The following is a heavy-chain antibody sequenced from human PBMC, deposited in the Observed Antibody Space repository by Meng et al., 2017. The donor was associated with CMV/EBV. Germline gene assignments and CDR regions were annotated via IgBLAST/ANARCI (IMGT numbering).Heavy chain of an antibody. D-gene: IGHD2-21*01. J-gene: IGHJ1*01. Sequence: GESLKISCAASGFTFSSYGMHWVRQAPGKGLEWVAFIRYDGSNKYYADSVKGRFTISRGNSKNTLYLQMNSLRAEDTAVYYCAKDHIRTPAEYFQHWGQGTLVTVSS. V-gene: IGHV3-30*02. CDR2: IRYDGSNK. CDR3: AKDHIRTPAEYFQH. CDR1: GFTFSSYG.